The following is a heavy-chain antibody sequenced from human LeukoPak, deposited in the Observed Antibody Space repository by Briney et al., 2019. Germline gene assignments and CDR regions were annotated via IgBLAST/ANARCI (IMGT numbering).Heavy chain of an antibody. V-gene: IGHV4-39*07. CDR2: INHSGST. J-gene: IGHJ6*03. CDR3: ARLGRSAYYYYYMDV. Sequence: SETLSLTCTVSGGSISSSSYYWGWTRQPPGKGLEWIGEINHSGSTNYNPSLKSRVTISVDTSKNQFSLKLSSVTAADTAVYYCARLGRSAYYYYYMDVWGKGTTVTISS. CDR1: GGSISSSSYY.